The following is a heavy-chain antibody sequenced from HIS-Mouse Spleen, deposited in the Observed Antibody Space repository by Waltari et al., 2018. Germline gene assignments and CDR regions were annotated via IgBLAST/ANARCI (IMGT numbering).Heavy chain of an antibody. CDR2: IAYDGSNK. Sequence: QVQLVESGGGVVQPGRSLRLSCAASGFTFSSYAMHWVRQAPGKGLECVAFIAYDGSNKYYADSVKGRFTISRENSKNTLYLQMNSLRAEDTAVYYCARDWYYYDSSGYAFDIWGQGTMVTVSS. CDR3: ARDWYYYDSSGYAFDI. D-gene: IGHD3-22*01. J-gene: IGHJ3*02. V-gene: IGHV3-30-3*01. CDR1: GFTFSSYA.